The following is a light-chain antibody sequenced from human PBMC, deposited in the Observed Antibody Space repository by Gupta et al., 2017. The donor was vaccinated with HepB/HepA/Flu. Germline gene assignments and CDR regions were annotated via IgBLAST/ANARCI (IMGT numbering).Light chain of an antibody. CDR3: QQRDSTPIT. Sequence: DIQMTQSPSSLSASVGDRVTITCRASQSISSYLDWYQQKPGKAPKLLIYAASSLKSGVPSRFSGSGSGTDFTLTISRLQPEDFATYYCQQRDSTPITFGGGTKVEIK. V-gene: IGKV1-39*01. J-gene: IGKJ4*01. CDR1: QSISSY. CDR2: AAS.